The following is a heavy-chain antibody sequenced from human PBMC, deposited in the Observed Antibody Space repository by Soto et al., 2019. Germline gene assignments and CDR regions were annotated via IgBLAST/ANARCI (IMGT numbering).Heavy chain of an antibody. CDR3: ARLGDSSGWFSYYYYGMDV. J-gene: IGHJ6*02. V-gene: IGHV4-39*07. CDR2: IYYSGST. CDR1: GGSISSSSYY. D-gene: IGHD6-19*01. Sequence: SETLSLTCTVSGGSISSSSYYWGWIRQPPGKGLEWIGSIYYSGSTYYNPSLKSRVTISVDTSKNQFSLKLSSVTAADTAVYYCARLGDSSGWFSYYYYGMDVWGQGTTVTVSS.